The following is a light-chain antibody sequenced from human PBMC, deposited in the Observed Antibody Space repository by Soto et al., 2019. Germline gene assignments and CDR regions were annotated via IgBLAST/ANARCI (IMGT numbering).Light chain of an antibody. J-gene: IGKJ1*01. CDR2: GAS. Sequence: ESVLTQSPATLSLSPWEIATLSCRASQSVTNNYLAWYQQRPGLAPRLLIYGASTRTAGIPDRFTGSGSGTDFNLTISRLEPEDFAVYYCQQYGTSRTFGQGTKVDIK. V-gene: IGKV3-20*01. CDR3: QQYGTSRT. CDR1: QSVTNNY.